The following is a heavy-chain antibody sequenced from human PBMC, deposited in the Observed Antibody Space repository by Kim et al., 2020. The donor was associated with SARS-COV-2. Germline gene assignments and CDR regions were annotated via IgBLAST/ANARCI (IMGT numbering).Heavy chain of an antibody. Sequence: GGSLRLSCAASGFTFSSYWMSWVRQAPGKGLEWVANIKQDGSEKYYVDSVKGRFTISRDNAKNSLYLQMNSLRAEDTAVYYCARDSKVVAATAYYYGMDVWGQGNTVTVSS. D-gene: IGHD2-15*01. V-gene: IGHV3-7*01. CDR1: GFTFSSYW. CDR3: ARDSKVVAATAYYYGMDV. CDR2: IKQDGSEK. J-gene: IGHJ6*02.